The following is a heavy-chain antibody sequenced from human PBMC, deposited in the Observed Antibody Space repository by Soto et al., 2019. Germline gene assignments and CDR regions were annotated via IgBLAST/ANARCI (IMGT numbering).Heavy chain of an antibody. D-gene: IGHD3-10*01. CDR2: MYSSGDV. V-gene: IGHV3-9*01. CDR1: GFALRDSA. J-gene: IGHJ6*02. Sequence: VQLVESGGALVQPGGSLRLSCATSGFALRDSAMHWVRQVSGGGLQWVSGMYSSGDVGYAGSVRGRFTMSRDVARNAFFLQMSSLTADDTAFYYCVKDNLAGGADVWGQGTTVTVSS. CDR3: VKDNLAGGADV.